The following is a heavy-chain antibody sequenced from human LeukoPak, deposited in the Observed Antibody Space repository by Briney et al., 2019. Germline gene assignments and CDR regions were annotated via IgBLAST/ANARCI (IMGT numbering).Heavy chain of an antibody. J-gene: IGHJ4*02. CDR3: ARDPVYYDYVWGSYLDY. D-gene: IGHD3-16*02. V-gene: IGHV3-30-3*01. Sequence: PGGSLRLSCTVSGFTFSSYAIHWVRQAPGKGLEWVAVISYDGNNKYYADSVKGRFTISRDNSKNTLYLQMNSLRAEDTAVYYCARDPVYYDYVWGSYLDYWGQGTLVTVSS. CDR2: ISYDGNNK. CDR1: GFTFSSYA.